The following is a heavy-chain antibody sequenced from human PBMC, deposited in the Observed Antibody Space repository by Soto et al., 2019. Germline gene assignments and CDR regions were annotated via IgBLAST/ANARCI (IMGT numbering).Heavy chain of an antibody. J-gene: IGHJ6*02. CDR1: GFTFSSYG. V-gene: IGHV3-30*18. D-gene: IGHD3-10*01. Sequence: GGSLRLSCAASGFTFSSYGMHWVRQAPGKGLEWVAVISYDGSNKYYADSVKGRFTISRDNSKNTLYLQMNGLRAEDTAVYYCANPKAITIVLGVPLSDGMDVWDQGTTVTVSS. CDR2: ISYDGSNK. CDR3: ANPKAITIVLGVPLSDGMDV.